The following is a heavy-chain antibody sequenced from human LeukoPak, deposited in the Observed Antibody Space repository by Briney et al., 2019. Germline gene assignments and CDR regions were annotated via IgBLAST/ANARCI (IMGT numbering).Heavy chain of an antibody. CDR2: IWYDGSNK. Sequence: PGGSLRLSCAASGFTVSSNYMSWDRQAPGKGLEWVAIIWYDGSNKNYADSVKGRFTISRDNSKNTLYLQMNSLRPEDTAVFYCVKNDLRIGLLWFGGHMDVWGQGTTVTVS. V-gene: IGHV3-30*02. CDR3: VKNDLRIGLLWFGGHMDV. D-gene: IGHD3-10*01. J-gene: IGHJ6*02. CDR1: GFTVSSNY.